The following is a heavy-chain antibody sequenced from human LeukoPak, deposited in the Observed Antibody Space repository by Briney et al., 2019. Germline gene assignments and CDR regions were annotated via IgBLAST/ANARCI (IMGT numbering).Heavy chain of an antibody. V-gene: IGHV3-23*01. D-gene: IGHD6-6*01. Sequence: GGSLRLSCAASGFSFNSYAMSWVRQAPGKGLEWISAISDTGGSTYHADSVKGRFTISRDNSKNTLYLQMNSPRAEDTAIYYCAKGSSSSRPYYFDHWAPGTLVTVSS. CDR2: ISDTGGST. J-gene: IGHJ4*02. CDR3: AKGSSSSRPYYFDH. CDR1: GFSFNSYA.